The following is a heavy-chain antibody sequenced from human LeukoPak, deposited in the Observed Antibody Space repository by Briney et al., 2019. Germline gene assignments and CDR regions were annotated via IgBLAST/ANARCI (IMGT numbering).Heavy chain of an antibody. Sequence: PGGSLRLSCAASGFTFSSYSMNWVRQAPGKGLECVSSISSSSSYIYYADSVKGRFTISRDNAKNSLYLQMNSLRAEDTAVYYCARTGPGYYYYYMDVWGKGTTVTISS. CDR3: ARTGPGYYYYYMDV. V-gene: IGHV3-21*01. J-gene: IGHJ6*03. CDR1: GFTFSSYS. CDR2: ISSSSSYI. D-gene: IGHD1-14*01.